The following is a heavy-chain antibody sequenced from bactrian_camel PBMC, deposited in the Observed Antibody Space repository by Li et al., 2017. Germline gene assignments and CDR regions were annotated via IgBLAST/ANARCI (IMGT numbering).Heavy chain of an antibody. CDR1: GDTYSTNY. D-gene: IGHD5*01. Sequence: DVQLVESGGGSVQAGGSLRLSCTASGDTYSTNYTGWFRQAPGKEREGVAAIRTHRADTYYDDSVKGRFTISQDNAKNTVYLQMNSLKPEDTAMYYCAAKNTGHCSDPSRYIFWGQGTQVTVS. CDR3: AAKNTGHCSDPSRYIF. J-gene: IGHJ4*01. CDR2: IRTHRADT. V-gene: IGHV3S40*01.